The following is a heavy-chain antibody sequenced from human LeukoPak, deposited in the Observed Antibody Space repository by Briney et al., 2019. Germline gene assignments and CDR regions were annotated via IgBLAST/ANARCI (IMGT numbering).Heavy chain of an antibody. Sequence: GGSLRLSCAASGFSFSDYYMSWIRQAPGKGLEWISYISGSSDTIDYADSVKGRFTISRDNSKNTLYLQMNSLRAEDTAVYYCAKGRGQLAATSFDYWGQGTLVTVSS. J-gene: IGHJ4*02. D-gene: IGHD6-6*01. CDR3: AKGRGQLAATSFDY. CDR1: GFSFSDYY. V-gene: IGHV3-11*01. CDR2: ISGSSDTI.